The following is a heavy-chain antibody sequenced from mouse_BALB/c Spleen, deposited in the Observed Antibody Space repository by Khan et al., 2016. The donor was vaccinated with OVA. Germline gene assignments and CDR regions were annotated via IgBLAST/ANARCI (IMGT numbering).Heavy chain of an antibody. CDR2: ISSGSNTI. Sequence: EVELVESGGGLVQPGGSRKLSCAASGFTFSGFGMHWVRQAPERGLEWVAYISSGSNTIYYADTVKDRSTISRDNPKNTLFLQMTSLRSEDTAMYFCARTGYYYFDYWGQGTTLTVSS. CDR1: GFTFSGFG. D-gene: IGHD2-3*01. V-gene: IGHV5-17*02. CDR3: ARTGYYYFDY. J-gene: IGHJ2*01.